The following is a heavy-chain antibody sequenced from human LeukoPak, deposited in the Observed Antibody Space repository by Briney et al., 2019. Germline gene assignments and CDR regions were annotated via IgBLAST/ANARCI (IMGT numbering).Heavy chain of an antibody. Sequence: SETLSLTCTVSGAPISGYYWSWIRQPPGKGLEWIGDIYFGGTTYYKTSLKNRVTISLHTSTNQFSLNLTSVTAADTAEYFCARRTAKWNHRSPEFDPWGQGTLVIVSS. CDR2: IYFGGTT. D-gene: IGHD1-14*01. V-gene: IGHV4-59*08. J-gene: IGHJ5*01. CDR3: ARRTAKWNHRSPEFDP. CDR1: GAPISGYY.